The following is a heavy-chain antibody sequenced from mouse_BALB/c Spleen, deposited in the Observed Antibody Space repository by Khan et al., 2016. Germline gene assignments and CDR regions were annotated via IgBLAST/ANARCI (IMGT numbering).Heavy chain of an antibody. V-gene: IGHV3-6*02. CDR3: ASDGWLLRGYYAMDY. Sequence: EVQLQESGPGLVKPSQSLSLTCSVTGYSITSGYYWNWIRQFPGNKLEWMGYISYDGSNNSNPSLKNRISITRDTSKNQFFLKLNSVTTEDTATYYCASDGWLLRGYYAMDYWGQGTSVTVAS. D-gene: IGHD1-1*02. CDR1: GYSITSGYY. J-gene: IGHJ4*01. CDR2: ISYDGSN.